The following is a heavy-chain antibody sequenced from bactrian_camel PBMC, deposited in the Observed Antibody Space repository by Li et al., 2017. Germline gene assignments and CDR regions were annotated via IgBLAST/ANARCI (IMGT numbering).Heavy chain of an antibody. J-gene: IGHJ4*01. Sequence: VQLVESGGGSVQAGGSLKLSCKISRFTFGGRIMGWRRQAPGSECELVSTIERDGTTYYADSVKGRFTISQDKAKNTIYLQMNSLTPDDTAVYHCVEGPVGQCWSQGTQVTVS. CDR2: IERDGTT. CDR3: VEGPVGQC. V-gene: IGHV3S55*01. D-gene: IGHD1*01. CDR1: RFTFGGRI.